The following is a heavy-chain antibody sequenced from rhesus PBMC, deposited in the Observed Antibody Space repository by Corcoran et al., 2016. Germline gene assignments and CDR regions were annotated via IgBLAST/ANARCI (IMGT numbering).Heavy chain of an antibody. D-gene: IGHD3-34*01. V-gene: IGHV4-147*01. CDR2: IYGGSGSN. CDR3: AKSYWGDYYRFDY. CDR1: VGSVTRYW. Sequence: QVQLQESGPGVVQPSETLSLPCAVSVGSVTRYWLCWLRKPPGQGLEWIGQIYGGSGSNSYNPSLKSRVTISSDTSKNQFSLKLSSVTAADTAVYYCAKSYWGDYYRFDYWGQGVLVTVSS. J-gene: IGHJ4*01.